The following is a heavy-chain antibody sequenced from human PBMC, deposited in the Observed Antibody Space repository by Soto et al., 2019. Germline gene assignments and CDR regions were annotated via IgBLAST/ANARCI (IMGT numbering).Heavy chain of an antibody. CDR2: IYSSGST. CDR1: GGSISNYY. CDR3: ARGEGHLVAGSWFDP. V-gene: IGHV4-4*07. D-gene: IGHD3-10*01. Sequence: SETLSLTFIVSGGSISNYYWSWIRQPAGRGLEWIGRIYSSGSTNYNPSLKSRVTMSIDTSKRQFSLKMRSVTAADTAVYYCARGEGHLVAGSWFDPGGQGTLVTVSS. J-gene: IGHJ5*02.